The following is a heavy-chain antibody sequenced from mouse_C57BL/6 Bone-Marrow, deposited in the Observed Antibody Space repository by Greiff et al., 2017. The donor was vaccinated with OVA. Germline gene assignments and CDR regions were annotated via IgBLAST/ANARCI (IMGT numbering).Heavy chain of an antibody. CDR2: ISSGGDYI. J-gene: IGHJ4*01. CDR1: GFTFSSYA. Sequence: EVKLMESGEGLVKPGGSLKLSCAASGFTFSSYAMSWVRQTPEKRLEWVAYISSGGDYINYADTVKGRITISRDNARNTLYLQMSSLKSEDTAMYYCTRDDTLGYAMDYWGQGTSVTVSS. CDR3: TRDDTLGYAMDY. V-gene: IGHV5-9-1*02. D-gene: IGHD2-3*01.